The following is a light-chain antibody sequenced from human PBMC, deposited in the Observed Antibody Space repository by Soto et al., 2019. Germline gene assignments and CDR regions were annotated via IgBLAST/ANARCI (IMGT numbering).Light chain of an antibody. V-gene: IGKV3-15*01. CDR1: QSVGTN. CDR2: GAS. CDR3: QQFNNWPIT. J-gene: IGKJ5*01. Sequence: ETVMTQSPATLSVSPGERATLSCRARQSVGTNLAWYQQKPGQAPRLLMYGASTRATGLPARFSGSGSGTEFTLTISSLQSEDFAVYSCQQFNNWPITFGQGTRLEIK.